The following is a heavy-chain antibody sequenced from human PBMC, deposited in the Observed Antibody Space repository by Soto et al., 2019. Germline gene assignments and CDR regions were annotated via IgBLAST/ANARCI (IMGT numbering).Heavy chain of an antibody. D-gene: IGHD1-1*01. V-gene: IGHV4-4*07. CDR1: GGSISSYD. CDR2: IYTSGIT. CDR3: ARGWKYFDY. Sequence: PSETLSLTCTVSGGSISSYDCSWIRHNAWKGLEWIGRIYTSGITNYNPSLKSRVTMSVDTSKNQFSLKLSSVTAADTAVYYCARGWKYFDYWGQGTLVTVSS. J-gene: IGHJ4*02.